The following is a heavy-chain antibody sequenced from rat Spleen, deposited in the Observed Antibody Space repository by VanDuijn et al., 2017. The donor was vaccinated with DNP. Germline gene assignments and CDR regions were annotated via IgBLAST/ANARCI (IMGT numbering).Heavy chain of an antibody. CDR1: GFTFSNYD. Sequence: EVQLVESGGGLVQPGRSMKLSCAASGFTFSNYDMAWVRQAPTKGLEWAASISNDGGSTYYRDSVKGRFTISREKAKRSLYLKMDSLRSEETANYYCTTVGGDYWYFDSWGPGTMVTVSS. V-gene: IGHV5-20*01. CDR3: TTVGGDYWYFDS. CDR2: ISNDGGST. D-gene: IGHD4-3*01. J-gene: IGHJ1*01.